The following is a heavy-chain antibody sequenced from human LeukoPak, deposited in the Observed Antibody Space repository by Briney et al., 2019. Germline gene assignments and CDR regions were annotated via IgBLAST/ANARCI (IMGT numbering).Heavy chain of an antibody. CDR1: GFTFSSYG. J-gene: IGHJ4*02. CDR2: IRYDGSNK. CDR3: AFPGGSGWSFDY. Sequence: GGSLRLSCAASGFTFSSYGMHWVRQAPGKGLEWVAFIRYDGSNKYYADSVKGRFTISRDNSKNTPYLQMKSLRAEDTAVYYCAFPGGSGWSFDYWGQGTLVTVSS. V-gene: IGHV3-30*02. D-gene: IGHD6-19*01.